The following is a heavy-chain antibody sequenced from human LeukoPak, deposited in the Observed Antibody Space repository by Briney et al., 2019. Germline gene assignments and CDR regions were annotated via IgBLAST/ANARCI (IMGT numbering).Heavy chain of an antibody. V-gene: IGHV1-8*01. CDR3: ARGKIRTTMMDV. CDR2: MNPNSGNT. J-gene: IGHJ6*02. D-gene: IGHD1-1*01. Sequence: ASVKVSCKASGYTFTSYDINWVRQATGQGLEWMGWMNPNSGNTGYAQKFQGRVTMTRNTSISTAYMELSSLRSEDTAVYYCARGKIRTTMMDVWGQGTTVTVSS. CDR1: GYTFTSYD.